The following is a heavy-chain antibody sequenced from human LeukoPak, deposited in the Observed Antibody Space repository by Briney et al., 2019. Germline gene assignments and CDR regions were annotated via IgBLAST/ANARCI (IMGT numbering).Heavy chain of an antibody. CDR2: IWYDGSNK. CDR3: AREYSSSSRYHWFDP. V-gene: IGHV3-33*08. Sequence: GGSLRLSCAASGFTFSSFAMSWVRQAPGKGLEWVAVIWYDGSNKYYADSVKGRFTISRDNSKNTLYLQMNSLRAEDTAVYYCAREYSSSSRYHWFDPWGQGTLVTVSS. J-gene: IGHJ5*02. D-gene: IGHD6-6*01. CDR1: GFTFSSFA.